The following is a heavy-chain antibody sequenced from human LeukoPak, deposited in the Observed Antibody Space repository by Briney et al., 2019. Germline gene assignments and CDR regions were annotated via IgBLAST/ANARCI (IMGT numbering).Heavy chain of an antibody. CDR1: GVTFSGDR. CDR3: ARDSTLSNY. J-gene: IGHJ4*02. CDR2: IKYDGSET. Sequence: PGGSLRLSCAASGVTFSGDRISSGCQAPGKGLEWVATIKYDGSETYYVDSVRGRLSISRDNAKNSLYLQLNSLRAEDTAVYYCARDSTLSNYWGQGTLVTVSS. D-gene: IGHD3-16*01. V-gene: IGHV3-7*04.